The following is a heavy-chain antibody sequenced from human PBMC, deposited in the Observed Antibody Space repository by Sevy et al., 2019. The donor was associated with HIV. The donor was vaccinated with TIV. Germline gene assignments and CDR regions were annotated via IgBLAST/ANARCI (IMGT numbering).Heavy chain of an antibody. CDR3: ASSYGSGSYYTFDY. CDR2: ISSSGSTI. CDR1: GFTFSDYY. V-gene: IGHV3-11*01. J-gene: IGHJ4*02. D-gene: IGHD3-10*01. Sequence: GGSLRLSCAASGFTFSDYYMSWIRQAPGKGLEWVSYISSSGSTIYYADSVKGRFTISRDNAKNSLYPQMNSLRAEDTAVYYCASSYGSGSYYTFDYWGQGTLVTVSS.